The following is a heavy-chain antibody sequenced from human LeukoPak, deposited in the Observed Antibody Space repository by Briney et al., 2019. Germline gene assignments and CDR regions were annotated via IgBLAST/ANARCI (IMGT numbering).Heavy chain of an antibody. Sequence: SETLSLTCTVSGGSISSYYWSWIRQPPGKGLEWIGYIYYIGSTNYNPSLKSRVTISVDTSKNQFSLKLNDVTAADTAVYYCARGRYFDWLVGPLDYWGQGTLVTVSS. CDR3: ARGRYFDWLVGPLDY. D-gene: IGHD3-9*01. CDR1: GGSISSYY. CDR2: IYYIGST. V-gene: IGHV4-59*01. J-gene: IGHJ4*02.